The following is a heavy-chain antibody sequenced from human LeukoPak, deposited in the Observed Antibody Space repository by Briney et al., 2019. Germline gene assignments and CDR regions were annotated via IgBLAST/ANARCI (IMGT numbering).Heavy chain of an antibody. CDR3: ARGGEFQLLYVSDY. V-gene: IGHV3-30*04. J-gene: IGHJ4*02. CDR1: GFTFSSYV. CDR2: ISYDGRNN. Sequence: GGSLRLSSAPSGFTFSSYVMHWVRQAPGKGLEWVAFISYDGRNNYYADSVKGRFTISRDNTKNTLYLQMNSLKPEDTAVYYCARGGEFQLLYVSDYWGQGTLVTVSS. D-gene: IGHD2-2*02.